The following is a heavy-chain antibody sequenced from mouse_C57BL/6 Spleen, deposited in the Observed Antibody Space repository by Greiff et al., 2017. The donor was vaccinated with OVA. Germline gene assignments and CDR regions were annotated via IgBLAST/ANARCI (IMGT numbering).Heavy chain of an antibody. CDR3: ARVIYDGYYDWYFDV. D-gene: IGHD2-3*01. V-gene: IGHV5-16*01. Sequence: EVHLVESEGGLVQPGSSLKLSCTASGFTFSDYYMAWVRQVPEKGLEWVANINYDGSSTYYLDSLKSRFIISRDNAKNILYLQMSSLKSEDTATYYCARVIYDGYYDWYFDVWGTGTTVTVSS. CDR2: INYDGSST. CDR1: GFTFSDYY. J-gene: IGHJ1*03.